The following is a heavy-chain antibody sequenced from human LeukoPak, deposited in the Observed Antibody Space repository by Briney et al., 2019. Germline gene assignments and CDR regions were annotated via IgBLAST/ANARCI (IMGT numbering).Heavy chain of an antibody. D-gene: IGHD3-3*01. CDR1: GFTFRSYW. CDR3: ARWDFWSGSIDY. CDR2: VNQDGSEK. J-gene: IGHJ4*02. Sequence: GGSLRLSCAASGFTFRSYWMNWVRQAPGKGLEWVANVNQDGSEKYYVDSVEGRFTISRDNAKNTLYLQMNSLRAEDTAVYYCARWDFWSGSIDYWGQGTLVTVSS. V-gene: IGHV3-7*01.